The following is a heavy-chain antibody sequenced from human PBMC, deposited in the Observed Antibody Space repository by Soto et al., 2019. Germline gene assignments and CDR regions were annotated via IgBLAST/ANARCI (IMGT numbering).Heavy chain of an antibody. Sequence: QVQLQQSGPGLVKPSETLSLTCTVSSGPSRSHNWGWIRQPPGRGLEWIGYVYYTGSTSYNPSLMSRVTISADTSTNHISLTLSSVTAADTAVYYCVRQGIGDLHGLVDVWGQGTTVSVSS. D-gene: IGHD3-10*01. V-gene: IGHV4-59*08. CDR3: VRQGIGDLHGLVDV. CDR1: SGPSRSHN. CDR2: VYYTGST. J-gene: IGHJ6*02.